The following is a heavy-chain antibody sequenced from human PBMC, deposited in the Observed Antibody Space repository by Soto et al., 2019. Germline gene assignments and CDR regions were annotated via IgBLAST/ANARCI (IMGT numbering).Heavy chain of an antibody. Sequence: GGSLRLSCAASGFTFSSYAMSWVRQAPGKGLEWVSAISGSGGSTYYADSVKGRFTISRDNSKNTLYLQMNSLRAEDTAVYYCAKDSAWLRWGSSYFDYWGQGTLVTVSS. D-gene: IGHD5-12*01. V-gene: IGHV3-23*01. J-gene: IGHJ4*02. CDR2: ISGSGGST. CDR3: AKDSAWLRWGSSYFDY. CDR1: GFTFSSYA.